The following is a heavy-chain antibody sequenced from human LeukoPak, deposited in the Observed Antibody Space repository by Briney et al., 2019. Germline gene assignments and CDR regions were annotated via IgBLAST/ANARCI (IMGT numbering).Heavy chain of an antibody. CDR3: ERDAGGSYLPTPPYFDY. D-gene: IGHD1-26*01. J-gene: IGHJ4*02. Sequence: ASVKVSCKASGYTFTSYYMHWARQAPGQGREWMGIINPSGGSTSYAQKFQGRVTMTSDTSTSTVYMELSSLRSEDTAVYYCERDAGGSYLPTPPYFDYWGQGTPVTVSS. V-gene: IGHV1-46*01. CDR2: INPSGGST. CDR1: GYTFTSYY.